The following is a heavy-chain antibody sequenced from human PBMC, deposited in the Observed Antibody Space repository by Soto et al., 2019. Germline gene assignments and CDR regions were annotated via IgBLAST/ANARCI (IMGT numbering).Heavy chain of an antibody. J-gene: IGHJ4*02. CDR3: AKEGGTLGTSASYGFDY. CDR1: GFSFSSYG. CDR2: VSNEGSIQ. V-gene: IGHV3-30*18. Sequence: QVQLVESGGGVVQPGGSLRLSCAASGFSFSSYGIHWVRQAPGKGPEWVAVVSNEGSIQYYADSVKGRFTISRDNSENTVFLQMNSLRSEDTAVYYCAKEGGTLGTSASYGFDYWGQGSRVTVSS. D-gene: IGHD3-16*01.